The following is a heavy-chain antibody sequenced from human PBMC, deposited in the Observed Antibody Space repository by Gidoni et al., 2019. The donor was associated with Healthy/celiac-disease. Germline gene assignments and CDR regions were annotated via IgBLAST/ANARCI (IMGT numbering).Heavy chain of an antibody. CDR2: ISAYNGNT. V-gene: IGHV1-18*01. D-gene: IGHD1-26*01. CDR3: ARAPHSGSYPSTCGDY. CDR1: GYPFTIYG. Sequence: QVQLVQSGAEVKKPGASVTVSCKASGYPFTIYGISWGRQAPGQGLEWMGWISAYNGNTNNAQKLQGRVTMTTDTTTSTAYMGLRRLRSEDTAVYYCARAPHSGSYPSTCGDYWGQGTLVTVSS. J-gene: IGHJ4*02.